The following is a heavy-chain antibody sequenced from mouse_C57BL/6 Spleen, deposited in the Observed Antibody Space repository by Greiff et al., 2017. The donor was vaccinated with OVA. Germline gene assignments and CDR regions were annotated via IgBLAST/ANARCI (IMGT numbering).Heavy chain of an antibody. CDR3: TRPFPYDYDRGWYFDV. J-gene: IGHJ1*03. Sequence: EVKVEESGGGLVQPGGSMKLSCAASGFTFSDAWMDWVRQSPEKGLEWVAEIRNKANNHATYYAESVKGRFTISRDDSKSSVYLQMNRLRAEDTGLYYRTRPFPYDYDRGWYFDVWGTGTTVTVSS. V-gene: IGHV6-6*01. D-gene: IGHD2-4*01. CDR1: GFTFSDAW. CDR2: IRNKANNHAT.